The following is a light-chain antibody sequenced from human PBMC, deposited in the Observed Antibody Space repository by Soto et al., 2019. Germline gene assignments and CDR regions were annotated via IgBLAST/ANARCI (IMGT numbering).Light chain of an antibody. CDR3: QQRSNWPPL. CDR2: DAS. Sequence: EIVLTQSPATLSLSPGERATLSCRASQSVSSYLAWYQQKPGLAPRLLIYDASNRATGIPARFSGSGSGTDFTLTISSLEPEDFALYYCQQRSNWPPLFGGGTKVEIK. V-gene: IGKV3-11*01. CDR1: QSVSSY. J-gene: IGKJ4*01.